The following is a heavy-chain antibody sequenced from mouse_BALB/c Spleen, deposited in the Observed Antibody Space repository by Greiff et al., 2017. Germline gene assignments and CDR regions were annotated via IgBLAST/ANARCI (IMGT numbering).Heavy chain of an antibody. D-gene: IGHD3-1*01. CDR2: ISSGGGST. CDR1: GFAFSSYD. CDR3: ARGSGYWFAY. Sequence: EVKLMESGGGLVKPGGSLKLSCAASGFAFSSYDMSWVRQTPEKRLEWVAYISSGGGSTYYPDTVKGRFTISRDNAKNTLYLQMSSLKSEDTAMYYCARGSGYWFAYWGQGTLVTVSA. J-gene: IGHJ3*01. V-gene: IGHV5-12-1*01.